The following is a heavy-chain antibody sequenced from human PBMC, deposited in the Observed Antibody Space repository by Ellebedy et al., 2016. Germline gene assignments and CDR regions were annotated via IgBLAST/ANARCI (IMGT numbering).Heavy chain of an antibody. CDR1: GFTFSSYA. CDR2: ITNSGSSA. V-gene: IGHV3-23*01. Sequence: GGSLRLSCAASGFTFSSYAMSWVRQAPGKGLQWVSSITNSGSSAYAADFVRGRFSISRDNSKNTLYLQMNSLRAEDTAIYYCAKRRSTPGTALYYFDYWGQGTLVTVSS. CDR3: AKRRSTPGTALYYFDY. J-gene: IGHJ4*02. D-gene: IGHD1-26*01.